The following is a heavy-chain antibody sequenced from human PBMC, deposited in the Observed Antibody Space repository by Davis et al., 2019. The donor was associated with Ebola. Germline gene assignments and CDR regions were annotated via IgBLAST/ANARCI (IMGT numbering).Heavy chain of an antibody. CDR3: ARVRPPGRYCSGGSCYTARLPFDY. V-gene: IGHV4-39*01. CDR1: GGSISSSSYY. Sequence: PSETLSLTCTVSGGSISSSSYYWGWIRQPPGKGLEWIGSIYYSGSTYYNPSLKSRVTISVDTSKNQFSLKLSSVTAADTAVYYCARVRPPGRYCSGGSCYTARLPFDYWGQGTLVTVSS. J-gene: IGHJ4*02. CDR2: IYYSGST. D-gene: IGHD2-15*01.